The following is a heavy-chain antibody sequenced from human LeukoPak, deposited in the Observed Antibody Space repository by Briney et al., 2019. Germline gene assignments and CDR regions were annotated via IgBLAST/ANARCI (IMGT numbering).Heavy chain of an antibody. Sequence: GGSLRLPCAASGFTFSGSAMHWVRQAPGKGLEWVGRIKSKTDGGTTDYAAPVKGRFTISRDDSKNTLYLQMNSLKTEDTAVYYCTVRYYDILTGYSRDYWGQGTLVTVSS. CDR1: GFTFSGSA. D-gene: IGHD3-9*01. V-gene: IGHV3-15*01. CDR3: TVRYYDILTGYSRDY. CDR2: IKSKTDGGTT. J-gene: IGHJ4*02.